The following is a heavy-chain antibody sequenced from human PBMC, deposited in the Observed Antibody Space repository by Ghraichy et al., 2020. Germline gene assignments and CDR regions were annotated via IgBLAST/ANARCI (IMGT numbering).Heavy chain of an antibody. J-gene: IGHJ6*02. CDR2: MNPNSGNT. CDR3: ARFVPGALAGLNYYYYGMDV. Sequence: ASVKVSCKASGYTFTSYDINWVRQATGQGLEWMGWMNPNSGNTGYAQKFQGRVTMTRNTSISTAYMELSSLRSEDTAVYYCARFVPGALAGLNYYYYGMDVWGQGTTVTVSS. V-gene: IGHV1-8*01. CDR1: GYTFTSYD. D-gene: IGHD6-6*01.